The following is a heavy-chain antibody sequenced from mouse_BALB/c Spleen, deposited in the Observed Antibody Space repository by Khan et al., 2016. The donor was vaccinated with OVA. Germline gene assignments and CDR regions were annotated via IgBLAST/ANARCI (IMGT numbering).Heavy chain of an antibody. CDR1: GFTFSSYG. J-gene: IGHJ2*01. CDR3: ARQGGYYGSSYYFDY. V-gene: IGHV5-6*01. Sequence: EVELVESGGDLVKPGGSLKLSCAASGFTFSSYGMSWVRQTPDKRLEWVATISSGGSYTFSPDSVKGRFTISRDNAKNTLYLQMSSLKSEDTAMYYCARQGGYYGSSYYFDYWGQGTTLTVSS. CDR2: ISSGGSYT. D-gene: IGHD1-1*01.